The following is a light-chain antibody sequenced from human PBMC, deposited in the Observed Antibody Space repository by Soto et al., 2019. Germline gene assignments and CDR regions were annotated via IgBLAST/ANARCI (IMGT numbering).Light chain of an antibody. CDR1: SSDVGSYNL. V-gene: IGLV2-23*01. Sequence: QSALTQPASVSGSPGQSITISCTGTSSDVGSYNLVSWYQQYPGRAPKLMIYEDSKRPSGVSNRFSGSKSGNTASLTISGLQAEDEADYYCCSYAGSRKLVFGGGTKLTVL. CDR3: CSYAGSRKLV. CDR2: EDS. J-gene: IGLJ3*02.